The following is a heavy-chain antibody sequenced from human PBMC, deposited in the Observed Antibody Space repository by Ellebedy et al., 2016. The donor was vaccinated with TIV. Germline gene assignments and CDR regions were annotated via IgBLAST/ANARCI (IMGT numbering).Heavy chain of an antibody. Sequence: GESLKISCSTYGFNFSGCTMNWVRQPPGKGLEWVSSISSNFHYINYRDSVKGRFIISRDNSKNTVSLQMNSLRAEDTAVYYCAKDFIYGDYAEYWGQGTLVTVSP. J-gene: IGHJ4*02. CDR3: AKDFIYGDYAEY. V-gene: IGHV3-21*04. CDR2: ISSNFHYI. D-gene: IGHD4-17*01. CDR1: GFNFSGCT.